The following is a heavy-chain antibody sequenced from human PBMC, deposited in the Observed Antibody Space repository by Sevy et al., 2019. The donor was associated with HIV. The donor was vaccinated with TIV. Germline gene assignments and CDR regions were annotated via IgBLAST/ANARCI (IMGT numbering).Heavy chain of an antibody. J-gene: IGHJ4*02. CDR1: CGSITSLY. V-gene: IGHV4-59*08. CDR3: AGENAWGRGYS. CDR2: IYYNGHI. D-gene: IGHD1-26*01. Sequence: SETLSLTCTVSCGSITSLYWNWIRQPPGKGLDWIANIYYNGHINYNPSLKSRVTLSLDTSKNQFSLRLSSVTAADTAMYYCAGENAWGRGYSWGQGTLVTVSS.